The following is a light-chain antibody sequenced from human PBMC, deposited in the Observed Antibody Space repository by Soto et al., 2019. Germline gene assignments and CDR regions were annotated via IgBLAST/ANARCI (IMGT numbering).Light chain of an antibody. Sequence: DIQMTQSPSSLSASVGDRFTITCRASQSISSYLNWYQQKPGKAPKLLIYAASSLQSGVPSRFSGSGSGTDFTLTISSLQPEDFATYYCQQSYSTPLTFGGGTGGYQ. CDR3: QQSYSTPLT. CDR2: AAS. CDR1: QSISSY. J-gene: IGKJ4*01. V-gene: IGKV1-39*01.